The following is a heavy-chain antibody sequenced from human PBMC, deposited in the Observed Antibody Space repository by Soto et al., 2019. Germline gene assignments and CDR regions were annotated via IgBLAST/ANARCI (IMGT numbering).Heavy chain of an antibody. CDR1: GDSISSSNSH. D-gene: IGHD3-3*02. J-gene: IGHJ3*02. CDR2: VYYGGAIFYSGNI. CDR3: VRYDRINMKPYSPEGFHI. Sequence: SETLSLTCTVSGDSISSSNSHWGWTRQPPGRGLEYIGSVYYGGAIFYSGNIYYNPSLKSRVTISVDTSKNQFSLRLSSVTAADTGVYYCVRYDRINMKPYSPEGFHIWGQGTMVTVS. V-gene: IGHV4-39*01.